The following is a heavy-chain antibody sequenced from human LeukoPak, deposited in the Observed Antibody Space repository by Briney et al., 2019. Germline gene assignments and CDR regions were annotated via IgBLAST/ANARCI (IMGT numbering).Heavy chain of an antibody. J-gene: IGHJ3*02. V-gene: IGHV4-59*12. Sequence: SETLSLTCTVSGGSISSYYWSWIRQPPGKGLEWIGYIYYSGSTNYNPSLKSRVTMSVDTSKNQFSLKLSSVTAADTAVYYCARELTTGGWYGDDAFDIWGQGTMVTVSS. CDR3: ARELTTGGWYGDDAFDI. CDR2: IYYSGST. D-gene: IGHD6-19*01. CDR1: GGSISSYY.